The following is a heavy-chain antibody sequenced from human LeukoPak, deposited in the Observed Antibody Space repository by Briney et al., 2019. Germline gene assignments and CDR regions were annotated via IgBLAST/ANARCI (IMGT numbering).Heavy chain of an antibody. V-gene: IGHV1-3*01. J-gene: IGHJ6*02. CDR1: GYTFTSYA. Sequence: ASVKVSCKASGYTFTSYAMHWVRQAPGQRLEWMGWINAGNGNTKYSQKFQGRVTIPRDTSASTAYMELSSLRSEDTAVYYCARDVYYDILTGYRPYYYYYGMDVWGQGTTVTVSS. D-gene: IGHD3-9*01. CDR3: ARDVYYDILTGYRPYYYYYGMDV. CDR2: INAGNGNT.